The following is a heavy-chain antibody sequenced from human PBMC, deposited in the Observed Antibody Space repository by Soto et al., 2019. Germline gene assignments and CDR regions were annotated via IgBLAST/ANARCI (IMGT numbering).Heavy chain of an antibody. CDR1: GGSISSGGYS. CDR2: IYHSGST. D-gene: IGHD3-3*01. V-gene: IGHV4-30-2*01. J-gene: IGHJ3*02. CDR3: ARALPGWSGYYDGAFDI. Sequence: SETLSLTCAVSGGSISSGGYSWSWIRQPPGKGLEWIGYIYHSGSTYYNPSLKSRVTISVDRSKNQFSLKLSSVTAADTAVYYCARALPGWSGYYDGAFDIWGQGTRVTVSS.